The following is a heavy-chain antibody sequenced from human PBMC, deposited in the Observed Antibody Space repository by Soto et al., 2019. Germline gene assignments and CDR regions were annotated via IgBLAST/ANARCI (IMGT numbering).Heavy chain of an antibody. V-gene: IGHV4-59*01. CDR1: DGAMSSYY. D-gene: IGHD1-7*01. J-gene: IGHJ6*01. CDR2: MTYSGNT. Sequence: PSETLSLTCTVTDGAMSSYYWSWIRQPPGKGLEWIGYMTYSGNTNYNPTLKSRVSVSIDTSKNQFSLKLTSVTAADTAVYYCARGGGGGGITGTTAKSHYFYGTDVWGQGTTVT. CDR3: ARGGGGGGITGTTAKSHYFYGTDV.